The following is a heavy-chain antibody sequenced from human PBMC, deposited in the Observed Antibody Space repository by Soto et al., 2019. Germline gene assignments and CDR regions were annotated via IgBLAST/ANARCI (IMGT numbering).Heavy chain of an antibody. J-gene: IGHJ4*02. D-gene: IGHD2-15*01. CDR3: ERSTWIRVIVVVVAGTIDY. CDR2: INHSGST. CDR1: GGSFSGYY. Sequence: QVQLQQWGAGLLKPSETLSLTCAVYGGSFSGYYWSWIRQPPGKGLEWIGEINHSGSTNYNPSLKRRVTISVDTSKNQVSLKLSSVSAAYTAVYYCERSTWIRVIVVVVAGTIDYLGLGTLDTVST. V-gene: IGHV4-34*01.